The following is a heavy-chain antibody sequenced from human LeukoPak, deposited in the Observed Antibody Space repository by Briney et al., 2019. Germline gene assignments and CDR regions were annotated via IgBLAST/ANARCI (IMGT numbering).Heavy chain of an antibody. D-gene: IGHD6-13*01. Sequence: GGYLRLSCAASGFTFSSYSMNWVRQAPGKGLEWVSSISSSSSYIYYADSVKGRFTISRDNAKNSLYLQMNSLRAEDTAVYYCARDRQQLVDYWGQGTPVTVSS. CDR1: GFTFSSYS. CDR3: ARDRQQLVDY. J-gene: IGHJ4*02. CDR2: ISSSSSYI. V-gene: IGHV3-21*01.